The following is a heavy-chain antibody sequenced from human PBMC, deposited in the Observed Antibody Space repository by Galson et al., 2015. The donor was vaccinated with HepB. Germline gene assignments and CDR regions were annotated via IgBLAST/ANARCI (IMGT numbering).Heavy chain of an antibody. CDR3: ARLGGWELRWGHFDY. J-gene: IGHJ4*02. D-gene: IGHD1-26*01. CDR2: IYPGDSDT. V-gene: IGHV5-51*01. Sequence: QSGAEVKKPGESLKISCKGSGYSFTSYWIGWVRQMPGKGLEWMGIIYPGDSDTRYSPSFQGQVTISADKSISTAYLQWSSLKASDTATYFCARLGGWELRWGHFDYWGQGTLVTVSS. CDR1: GYSFTSYW.